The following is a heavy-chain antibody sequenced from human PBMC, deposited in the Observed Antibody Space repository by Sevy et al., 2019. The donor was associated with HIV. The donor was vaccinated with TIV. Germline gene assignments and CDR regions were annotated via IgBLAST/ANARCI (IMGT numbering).Heavy chain of an antibody. J-gene: IGHJ4*02. Sequence: GGSLRLSCTYSELGFSSHSFNWVRQAPGKGLEWISYISGIGTPISYLDSLRGRFTISRDNAKNSLFLQMNNLRDDDTAVHYCARDLHWAFDQWGQGTLVTVSS. CDR3: ARDLHWAFDQ. CDR2: ISGIGTPI. CDR1: ELGFSSHS. D-gene: IGHD7-27*01. V-gene: IGHV3-48*02.